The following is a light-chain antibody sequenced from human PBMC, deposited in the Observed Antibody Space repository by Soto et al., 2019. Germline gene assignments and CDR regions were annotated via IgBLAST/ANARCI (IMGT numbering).Light chain of an antibody. V-gene: IGKV1-9*01. CDR2: AAS. CDR1: QDTAIY. CDR3: QQLRLDPST. J-gene: IGKJ4*01. Sequence: IPLTQSPSSLSASVGDRVTITCRATQDTAIYLAWYQQKPGEAAKLPIYAASTMYAGVPSRFSGSGSGRDFALTIPSLQAEDFATYCCQQLRLDPSTVGGGTKVDI.